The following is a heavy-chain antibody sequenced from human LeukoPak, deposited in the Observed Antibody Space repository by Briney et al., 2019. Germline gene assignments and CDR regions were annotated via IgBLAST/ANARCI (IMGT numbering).Heavy chain of an antibody. J-gene: IGHJ4*02. V-gene: IGHV3-23*01. D-gene: IGHD3-22*01. CDR2: ISGSAGST. CDR3: AKAYTYYYDSSGHY. CDR1: VFTFPNYA. Sequence: GCSLRLSCAASVFTFPNYALSWLRQAPGTALEWVSAISGSAGSTYYADSVKARFTISRDNSKNTLYLQMNSLRAEDTAVYYCAKAYTYYYDSSGHYWGQGTLVTVSS.